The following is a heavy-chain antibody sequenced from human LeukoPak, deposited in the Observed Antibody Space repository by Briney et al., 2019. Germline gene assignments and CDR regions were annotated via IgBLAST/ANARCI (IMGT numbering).Heavy chain of an antibody. V-gene: IGHV1-18*01. CDR1: VYTFTRCG. Sequence: ASVTVSSKASVYTFTRCGISWVRQAVGQGLEWMEWISAYNGNTNYAQKLQGSVTMTTATSPSTAYLELRSLRSDDTAVYYCARTRFGETDGMSVWGQGTTVTVSS. CDR3: ARTRFGETDGMSV. J-gene: IGHJ6*02. D-gene: IGHD3-10*01. CDR2: ISAYNGNT.